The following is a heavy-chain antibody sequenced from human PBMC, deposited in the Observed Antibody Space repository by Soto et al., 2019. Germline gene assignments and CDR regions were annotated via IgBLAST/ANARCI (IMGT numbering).Heavy chain of an antibody. V-gene: IGHV3-23*01. D-gene: IGHD2-15*01. CDR2: VSIGGST. CDR1: GFTFSSYA. Sequence: LRLSCAASGFTFSSYAMGWDRQGPGKGLEWVAVVSIGGSTHYADTVRGRFTISRDNSKNTLFLQLNSLTAEDTAVYFCAKRRGAGGHFDYWGHGALVTHSS. CDR3: AKRRGAGGHFDY. J-gene: IGHJ4*01.